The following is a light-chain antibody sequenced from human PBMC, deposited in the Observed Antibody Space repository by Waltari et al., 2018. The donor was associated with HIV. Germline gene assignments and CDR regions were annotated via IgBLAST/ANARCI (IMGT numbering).Light chain of an antibody. Sequence: DIQMTQSPSSLSASVGDRVTLTCRASQTITSHLNWYQQRPGKAPKLLIYAAYSLESGVPSRFSGSGSGTDYTLTISSLQPEDFATYYCQQSFTLPLTFGPGTKVDIK. V-gene: IGKV1-39*01. CDR3: QQSFTLPLT. CDR1: QTITSH. J-gene: IGKJ3*01. CDR2: AAY.